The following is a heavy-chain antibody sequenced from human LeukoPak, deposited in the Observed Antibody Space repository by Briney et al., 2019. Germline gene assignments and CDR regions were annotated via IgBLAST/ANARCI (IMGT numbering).Heavy chain of an antibody. V-gene: IGHV3-23*01. J-gene: IGHJ5*02. CDR1: GFTFSSYA. CDR3: ARYSSSWRLNWFDP. CDR2: ISGSGGST. D-gene: IGHD6-13*01. Sequence: GGSLRLSCAASGFTFSSYAMSWVRQAPGKGLEWVSAISGSGGSTYYADSVKGRFTISRDNSKNTLYLQMNSLRAEDTAVYYCARYSSSWRLNWFDPWVQGTLVTVSS.